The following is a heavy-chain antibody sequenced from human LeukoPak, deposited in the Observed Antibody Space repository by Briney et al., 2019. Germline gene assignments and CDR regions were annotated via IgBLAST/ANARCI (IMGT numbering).Heavy chain of an antibody. Sequence: PSETLSLTCTVSGGSISSSSYYWGWIRQPPGKGLEWIGSIYYSGSTYYNPSLKSRVTISVDTSKNQFSLKLSSVTAADTAVYYCARHNGDYRYWGQGTLVTVST. J-gene: IGHJ4*02. CDR3: ARHNGDYRY. D-gene: IGHD4-17*01. CDR2: IYYSGST. CDR1: GGSISSSSYY. V-gene: IGHV4-39*01.